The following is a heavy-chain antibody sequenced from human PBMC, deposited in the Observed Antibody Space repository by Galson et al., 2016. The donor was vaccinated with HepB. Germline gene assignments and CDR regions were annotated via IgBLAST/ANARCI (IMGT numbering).Heavy chain of an antibody. CDR1: GGSMHDFY. J-gene: IGHJ3*01. Sequence: SETLSLTCTVSGGSMHDFYWSWIRQSAGKGLEWIGRIYISGSTDYNPSLKSRVAMSVDTSKNQFSLKLRDVTAAATGVYFCAREPSRYGSPGDAFDVWGQGTLVTVSS. V-gene: IGHV4-4*07. CDR2: IYISGST. CDR3: AREPSRYGSPGDAFDV. D-gene: IGHD3-9*01.